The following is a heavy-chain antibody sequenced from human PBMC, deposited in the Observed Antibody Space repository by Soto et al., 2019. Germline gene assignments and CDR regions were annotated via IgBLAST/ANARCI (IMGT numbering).Heavy chain of an antibody. V-gene: IGHV4-30-2*01. J-gene: IGHJ6*02. CDR3: ARDLGAHLGMDV. CDR2: LYPSGTT. Sequence: QLQLQESGSGLVKPSQTLSLTCAVSGDSISSGGYSWSWIRQPPGKGLEWIGFLYPSGTTYYNPSLESRVTISVDRSKNQLSLNLSSVTAADTAVYYCARDLGAHLGMDVWGQGTTVTVSS. CDR1: GDSISSGGYS.